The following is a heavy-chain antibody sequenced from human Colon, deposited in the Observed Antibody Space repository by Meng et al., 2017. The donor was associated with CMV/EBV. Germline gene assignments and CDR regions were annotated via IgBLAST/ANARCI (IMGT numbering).Heavy chain of an antibody. J-gene: IGHJ4*02. V-gene: IGHV1-18*01. D-gene: IGHD3-3*01. CDR3: ARHRRDDLWNDYPDF. Sequence: ASVTVSCKASGYTFTSYGITWVRQAPGQGLEWMAWINIYNGNTKFAQKFQDRVTMTTDTSTTTAFLELKSLRSDDTAVYFCARHRRDDLWNDYPDFWGQGTLVTVSS. CDR1: GYTFTSYG. CDR2: INIYNGNT.